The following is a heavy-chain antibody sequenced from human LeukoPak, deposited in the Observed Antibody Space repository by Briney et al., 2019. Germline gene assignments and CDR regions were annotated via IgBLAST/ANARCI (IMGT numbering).Heavy chain of an antibody. Sequence: PSETLSLTCTVSGGSISSYYWSWIRQPAGKGLEWIGRIYTSGSTNYNPSLKSRVTMSVDTSKNQFSLKLSSVTAADTAVYYCAKVSRGSCSRTYCYPFDYWGQGTLVTVSS. CDR3: AKVSRGSCSRTYCYPFDY. CDR2: IYTSGST. CDR1: GGSISSYY. V-gene: IGHV4-4*07. J-gene: IGHJ4*02. D-gene: IGHD2-2*01.